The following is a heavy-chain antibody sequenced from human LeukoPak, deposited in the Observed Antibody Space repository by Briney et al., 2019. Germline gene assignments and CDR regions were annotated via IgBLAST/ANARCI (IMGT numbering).Heavy chain of an antibody. J-gene: IGHJ3*02. Sequence: AGSLRLSCAASGFNFTKYWMTWVRQAPGKGLEWVANINLDGSDKYYVDSVEGRFTISRDTAKNSLYLQMSSLRAEDTAVFYCARINFGAFDIWGQGTMVTVPS. D-gene: IGHD3-10*01. V-gene: IGHV3-7*01. CDR1: GFNFTKYW. CDR2: INLDGSDK. CDR3: ARINFGAFDI.